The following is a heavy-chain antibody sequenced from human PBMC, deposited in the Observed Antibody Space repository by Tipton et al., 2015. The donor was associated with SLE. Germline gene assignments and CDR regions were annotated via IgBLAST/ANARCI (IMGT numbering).Heavy chain of an antibody. J-gene: IGHJ5*02. CDR1: GGSISSHY. D-gene: IGHD6-19*01. V-gene: IGHV4-59*11. CDR2: IYYSGST. Sequence: LRLSCTVSGGSISSHYWSWIRQPPGKGLEWIGYIYYSGSTNYNPSLKSRVTISVDTSKNQFSLKLSSVTAADTAVYYCARGRIAVGFDPWGQGTLVTVSS. CDR3: ARGRIAVGFDP.